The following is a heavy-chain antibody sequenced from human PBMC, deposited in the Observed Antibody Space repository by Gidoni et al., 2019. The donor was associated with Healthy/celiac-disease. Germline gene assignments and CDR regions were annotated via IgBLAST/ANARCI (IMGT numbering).Heavy chain of an antibody. V-gene: IGHV3-23*01. CDR2: IGGSGGST. Sequence: VPLLESGGGLVKPGGSLRLSCAASGFPFSSYAMSWVRQAPGKGLEWVSAIGGSGGSTYYADAVKGRFTISRDNSKNTLYLQMNSLRAEDTAVYYCAKRSLPGIAAAGSYWYFDLWGRGTLVTVSS. CDR3: AKRSLPGIAAAGSYWYFDL. D-gene: IGHD6-13*01. J-gene: IGHJ2*01. CDR1: GFPFSSYA.